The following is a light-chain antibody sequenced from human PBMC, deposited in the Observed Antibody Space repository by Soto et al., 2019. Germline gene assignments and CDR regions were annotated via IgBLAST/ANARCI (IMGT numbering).Light chain of an antibody. J-gene: IGKJ5*01. CDR1: QSVRNY. CDR3: QQRGTWPPIT. CDR2: DAS. V-gene: IGKV3-11*01. Sequence: EIVLTQSPATLSLSPGERATLSCRASQSVRNYLAWYQQKPGQAPRLLIYDASSRATGIPDRFSGSGSGTDFTLTISSLEPEDFAVYYCQQRGTWPPITFGQGTQLEIK.